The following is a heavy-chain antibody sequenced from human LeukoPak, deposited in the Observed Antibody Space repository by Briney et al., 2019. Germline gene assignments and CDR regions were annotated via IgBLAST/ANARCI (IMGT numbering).Heavy chain of an antibody. J-gene: IGHJ4*02. V-gene: IGHV3-23*01. CDR3: ATISGGYCSGGSCYSSPIYFDY. CDR2: ISGSGGST. Sequence: GGSLRLSCAASGFTFSSYAMSWVRQAPGNGLECVSPISGSGGSTYYADSVRGRFTIARDNSKNALYLQMNSLRAEGTAVYYCATISGGYCSGGSCYSSPIYFDYWGQGTLVTVSS. D-gene: IGHD2-15*01. CDR1: GFTFSSYA.